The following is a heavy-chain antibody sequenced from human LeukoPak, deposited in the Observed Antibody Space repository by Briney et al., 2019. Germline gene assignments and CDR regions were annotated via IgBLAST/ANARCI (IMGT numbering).Heavy chain of an antibody. Sequence: GGSLRLSCAASGFTFSGNYMSWVRQAPGKGGEWVSIIYSGHSTYYAYSVKGRFTISRDNSKNTLYLQMNSLRAEDTAVHYCARDSTLPFWGQGTTVTVSS. D-gene: IGHD3-3*02. CDR3: ARDSTLPF. J-gene: IGHJ6*02. V-gene: IGHV3-66*01. CDR2: IYSGHST. CDR1: GFTFSGNY.